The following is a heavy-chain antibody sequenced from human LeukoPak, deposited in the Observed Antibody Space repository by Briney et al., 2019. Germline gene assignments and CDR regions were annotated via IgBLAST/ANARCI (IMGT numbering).Heavy chain of an antibody. D-gene: IGHD4/OR15-4a*01. V-gene: IGHV4-59*02. Sequence: SETLFLICTVSGGSVRSYNWSWIRQLPGKGLEWIGYISHSGSPNYRPSLKSRLTLSLDTSRNCLSLKLKSVTAADTAVYYCATGGGTMGWFDPWGQGALVTVSS. CDR2: ISHSGSP. CDR1: GGSVRSYN. J-gene: IGHJ5*02. CDR3: ATGGGTMGWFDP.